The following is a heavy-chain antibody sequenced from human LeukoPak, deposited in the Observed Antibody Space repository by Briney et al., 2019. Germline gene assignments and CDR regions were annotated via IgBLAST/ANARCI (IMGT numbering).Heavy chain of an antibody. CDR2: IYYSGST. CDR1: GGSISSYY. CDR3: ARHQGYSYGYVGDFDY. D-gene: IGHD5-18*01. Sequence: SETLSLTCTVSGGSISSYYWSWIRQPPGKGLEWIGYIYYSGSTNYNPSLKSRVTISVDTSKNQFSLKLSSVTAADTAVYYCARHQGYSYGYVGDFDYWGQGTLVTVSS. V-gene: IGHV4-59*08. J-gene: IGHJ4*02.